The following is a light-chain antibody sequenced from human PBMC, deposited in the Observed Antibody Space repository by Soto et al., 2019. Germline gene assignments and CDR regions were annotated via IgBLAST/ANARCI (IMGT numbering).Light chain of an antibody. CDR1: SSNIGNNY. CDR3: AAWDDSLSGL. Sequence: QPVLTQPPSASGTPGQRVTISCSGSSSNIGNNYVYWYQQFPGTAPKLLIYKNDQRTSGVPDRFSGSKSGTSASLAISGLRSEDEANYYCAAWDDSLSGLFGGGTQLTVL. CDR2: KND. V-gene: IGLV1-47*01. J-gene: IGLJ2*01.